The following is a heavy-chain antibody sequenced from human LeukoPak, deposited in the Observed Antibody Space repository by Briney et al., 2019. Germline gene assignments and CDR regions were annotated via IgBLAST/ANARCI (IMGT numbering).Heavy chain of an antibody. D-gene: IGHD3-9*01. CDR1: GFTLSNAW. Sequence: GGSLRLSCAASGFTLSNAWMNWVRQAPGKGLEWVSVISGTGGSTYYADSVKGRFTISRDNSKNTLYLQMNSLRAEDTAVYYCAKDLLALRYFDWIGEGTGYFDYWGQGTLVTVSS. V-gene: IGHV3-23*01. CDR3: AKDLLALRYFDWIGEGTGYFDY. CDR2: ISGTGGST. J-gene: IGHJ4*02.